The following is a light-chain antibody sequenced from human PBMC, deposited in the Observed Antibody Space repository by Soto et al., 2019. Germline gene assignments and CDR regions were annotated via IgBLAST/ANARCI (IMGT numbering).Light chain of an antibody. Sequence: QSALTQPPSASGSPGRSVAISSTGTSSDVGGYNYVSWYQQHPGKAPKLMIYEVNKRPSGVPARFSGSQSGNTASLTVSRLQAEDEADYYCSSYACSSNVFGTGTKVT. CDR3: SSYACSSNV. V-gene: IGLV2-8*01. CDR2: EVN. J-gene: IGLJ1*01. CDR1: SSDVGGYNY.